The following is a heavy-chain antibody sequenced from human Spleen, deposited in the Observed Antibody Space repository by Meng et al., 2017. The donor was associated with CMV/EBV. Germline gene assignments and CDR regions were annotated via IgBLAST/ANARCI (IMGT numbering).Heavy chain of an antibody. CDR1: GITVSSNF. CDR3: AKRNAVYYGDDSFYFDY. CDR2: ISGSGGST. V-gene: IGHV3-23*04. D-gene: IGHD4-17*01. Sequence: EVQLVEAGGGWGQPGGSLGLSCAASGITVSSNFMSWVRQAPGKGLEWVSAISGSGGSTYYADSVKGRFTISRDNSKNTLYLQMNSLRAEDTAVYYCAKRNAVYYGDDSFYFDYWGQGTLVTVSS. J-gene: IGHJ4*02.